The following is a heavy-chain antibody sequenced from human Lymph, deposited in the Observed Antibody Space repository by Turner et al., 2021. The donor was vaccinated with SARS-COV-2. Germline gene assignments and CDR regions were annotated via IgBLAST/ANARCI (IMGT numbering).Heavy chain of an antibody. D-gene: IGHD1-26*01. CDR3: ARRHSGNYDAFDI. Sequence: QVQLVQSGAEVKKPGSSVKVSCKASGGTFSTYVISWVRQAPGQGLEWMGGIIPILGIAHYAQKFQGRVTITADKSTSTAYMELSSLRSEDTAVYHCARRHSGNYDAFDIWGQGTMVTVSS. CDR1: GGTFSTYV. V-gene: IGHV1-69*10. CDR2: IIPILGIA. J-gene: IGHJ3*02.